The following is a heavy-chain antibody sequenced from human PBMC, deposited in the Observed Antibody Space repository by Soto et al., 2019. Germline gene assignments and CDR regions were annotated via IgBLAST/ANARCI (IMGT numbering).Heavy chain of an antibody. J-gene: IGHJ6*03. CDR1: GFTFDDYG. Sequence: EVRLVESGGGAVRPGGSPRLSCAASGFTFDDYGMTWVRQAPGKGLEWVSGVNWNGGTTGYADSVKGRFTISRDNAKNQLFLQMNSLRADDTAFYYCARGGATARSYFYMDVWANGTTVTV. CDR3: ARGGATARSYFYMDV. CDR2: VNWNGGTT. D-gene: IGHD1-26*01. V-gene: IGHV3-20*04.